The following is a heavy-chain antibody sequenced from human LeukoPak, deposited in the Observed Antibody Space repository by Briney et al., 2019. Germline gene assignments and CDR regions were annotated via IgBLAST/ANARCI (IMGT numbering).Heavy chain of an antibody. V-gene: IGHV4-30-4*01. Sequence: SETLSLTCTVSGGSISSGDYYWSWIRQLPGKGLEWIGYIYYSGSTYYNPSLKSRVTISVDTSKNQFSLKLSSVTAADTAVYYCARGISGSAWPNWFDPWGQGTLVTVSS. CDR1: GGSISSGDYY. CDR2: IYYSGST. CDR3: ARGISGSAWPNWFDP. J-gene: IGHJ5*02. D-gene: IGHD1-26*01.